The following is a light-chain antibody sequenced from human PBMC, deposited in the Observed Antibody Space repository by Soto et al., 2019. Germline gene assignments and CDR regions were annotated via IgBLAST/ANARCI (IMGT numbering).Light chain of an antibody. Sequence: EIVLTQSPGTLSLSPGERATLSCRASESVSSRNLAWYQQKPGQAPMLLIYGASIRATGIPDRFSGSGSGTDFTLTISRLEPQDSAMYYCQQYVISVTFGQGTRLEIK. CDR1: ESVSSRN. J-gene: IGKJ5*01. V-gene: IGKV3-20*01. CDR2: GAS. CDR3: QQYVISVT.